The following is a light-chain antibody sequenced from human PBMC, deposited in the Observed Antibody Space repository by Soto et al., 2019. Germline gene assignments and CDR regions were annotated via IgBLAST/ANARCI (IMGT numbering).Light chain of an antibody. CDR3: HQRQSWPRT. CDR2: GAS. Sequence: ERVMTQSPPSLSVSPGERVALSSRASQSVSSNLAWYQQKPGQAPRLLLYGASIRATGIPARFSGSGSGTDFTLTISSLEPEDFAVYYCHQRQSWPRTFGQGTKVDIK. J-gene: IGKJ1*01. V-gene: IGKV3D-15*01. CDR1: QSVSSN.